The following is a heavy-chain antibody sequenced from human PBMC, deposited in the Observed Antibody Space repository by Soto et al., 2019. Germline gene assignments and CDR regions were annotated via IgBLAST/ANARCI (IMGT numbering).Heavy chain of an antibody. V-gene: IGHV1-18*01. J-gene: IGHJ5*02. CDR3: ARDSSSSTDNWFDP. D-gene: IGHD6-6*01. Sequence: ASVKVSCKASGYTFTSYGISWVRQAPGQGLEWMGWISAYNGNTNYAQKLQGRVTMTTDTSTSTAYMELRSLRSDDTAVYYCARDSSSSTDNWFDPWGQGTLVTVSS. CDR1: GYTFTSYG. CDR2: ISAYNGNT.